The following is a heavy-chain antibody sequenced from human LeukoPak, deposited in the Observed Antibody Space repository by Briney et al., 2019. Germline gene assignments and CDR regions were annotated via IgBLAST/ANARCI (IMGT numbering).Heavy chain of an antibody. J-gene: IGHJ5*02. V-gene: IGHV5-51*01. CDR2: IYPGDSDT. D-gene: IGHD3-10*01. Sequence: GESLKISCKGSGYSFTDYWIGWVRQMPGKGLEWMGIIYPGDSDTRYSPSFQGQVTISADKSISTAYLQWSSLKPSDTAMYYCARRDGYGSGSYFKDWFDPWGQGTLVTVSS. CDR1: GYSFTDYW. CDR3: ARRDGYGSGSYFKDWFDP.